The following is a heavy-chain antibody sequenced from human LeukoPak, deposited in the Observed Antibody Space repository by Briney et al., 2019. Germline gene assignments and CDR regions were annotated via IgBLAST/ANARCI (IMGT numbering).Heavy chain of an antibody. V-gene: IGHV1-2*02. CDR1: GYTFTGYY. J-gene: IGHJ5*02. CDR2: INPNSGGT. D-gene: IGHD6-13*01. CDR3: ARASVLAAAENWFDP. Sequence: ASVKVSCKASGYTFTGYYMHWVRQAPGQGLEWMGWINPNSGGTNYAQKFQGRVTMTRDTSISTAYMELSRLRSDDTAVYYCARASVLAAAENWFDPWGQGTLVTVSS.